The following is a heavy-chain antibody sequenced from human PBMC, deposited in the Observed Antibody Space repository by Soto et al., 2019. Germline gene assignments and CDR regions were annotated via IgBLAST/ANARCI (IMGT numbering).Heavy chain of an antibody. D-gene: IGHD3-10*01. Sequence: EVQLVESGGGLVKPGGSLRLSCAASGFTFSSYSMNWVRQAPGKGLEWVSSISSSSSYIYYADSVKGRFTISRDNAKNSLYLQMNSLRAEDTAVYYCARTKGDCYGSGAYYYGMDVWGQGTTVTVSS. CDR3: ARTKGDCYGSGAYYYGMDV. CDR1: GFTFSSYS. V-gene: IGHV3-21*01. J-gene: IGHJ6*02. CDR2: ISSSSSYI.